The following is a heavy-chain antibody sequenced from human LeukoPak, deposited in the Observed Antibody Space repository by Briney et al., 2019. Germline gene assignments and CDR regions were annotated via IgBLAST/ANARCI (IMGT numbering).Heavy chain of an antibody. CDR3: ANLPRGDY. CDR1: GFTVSRNY. Sequence: GGSLRLSCAASGFTVSRNYMSWVRQAPGKGPEWVSVIYSGGNTYYADFVKGRFTISRDNSKNTLCLQINSLTAEDTAVYYCANLPRGDYWGLGTLVTVSS. V-gene: IGHV3-53*01. J-gene: IGHJ4*02. D-gene: IGHD3-10*01. CDR2: IYSGGNT.